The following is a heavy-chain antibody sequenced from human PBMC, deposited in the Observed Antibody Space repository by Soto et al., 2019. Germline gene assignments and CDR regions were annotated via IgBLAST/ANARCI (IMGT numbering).Heavy chain of an antibody. D-gene: IGHD6-25*01. V-gene: IGHV3-23*01. Sequence: EVQLLESGGGLVQPGRSLRLSCAASGFTFSNYAMSWVRQAPGQGLDWVSAISGGGGTTYYADSVKGRFTISRDNSKTTLFLQMNSLRAEDAAVYYCAKFFVETGSNSGWPWSFHYWGQGTLVTVSS. CDR2: ISGGGGTT. J-gene: IGHJ4*02. CDR3: AKFFVETGSNSGWPWSFHY. CDR1: GFTFSNYA.